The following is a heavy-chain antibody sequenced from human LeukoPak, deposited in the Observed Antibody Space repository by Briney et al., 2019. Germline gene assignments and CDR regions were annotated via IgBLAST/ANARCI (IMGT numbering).Heavy chain of an antibody. CDR1: GGSINSGTYY. Sequence: PSETLSVTCTVSGGSINSGTYYWGWIRQSPGKGLEWIGSIDYSGNTFHNPSLKSRVTISVDTSKNQFSLKVNSVTAADTAVYYCARHKYSSQSSDGFDIWGQGTMVTVSS. D-gene: IGHD2-15*01. V-gene: IGHV4-39*01. CDR3: ARHKYSSQSSDGFDI. J-gene: IGHJ3*02. CDR2: IDYSGNT.